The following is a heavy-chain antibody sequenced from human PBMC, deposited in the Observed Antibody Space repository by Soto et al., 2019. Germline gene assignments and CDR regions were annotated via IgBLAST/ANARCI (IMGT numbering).Heavy chain of an antibody. CDR1: VFSFSSYW. V-gene: IGHV3-7*03. CDR3: AGEGVRNGAYNGWLAR. Sequence: VGSLRLSCAASVFSFSSYWMTCVRHAPGKWLEWVANIKQDGREKYYVASVKGRFTISRDNAKNLVYLQMDSLTPDDTAVYFCAGEGVRNGAYNGWLARRGKGTRGTVSS. D-gene: IGHD2-8*01. CDR2: IKQDGREK. J-gene: IGHJ4*02.